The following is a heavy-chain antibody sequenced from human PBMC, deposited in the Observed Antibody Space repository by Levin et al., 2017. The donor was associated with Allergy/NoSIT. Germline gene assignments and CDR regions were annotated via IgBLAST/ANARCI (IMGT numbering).Heavy chain of an antibody. V-gene: IGHV4-59*01. CDR2: VYYTGRT. CDR3: AKEPTGWFNP. D-gene: IGHD1-14*01. Sequence: ASETLSLTCSVSGLSISRDSWSWIRQFPGKGLEWIGYVYYTGRTNYNPSLKNRVTISVDSSKTQYSLRLSSVTAADTAIYYCAKEPTGWFNPWGQGTLVTVSS. CDR1: GLSISRDS. J-gene: IGHJ5*02.